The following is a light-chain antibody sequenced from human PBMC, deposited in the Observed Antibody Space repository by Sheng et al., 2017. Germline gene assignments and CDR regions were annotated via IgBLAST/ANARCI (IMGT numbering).Light chain of an antibody. CDR2: QDS. CDR3: QARDSGTFYV. Sequence: SYELTQPPSVFVSPGQTASITCSGDKLGDKYACWYQQKPGQSPVLVIYQDSKRPSGIPERFSGSNSGNTATLTISGTQAMDEADYYCQARDSGTFYVFGTGTKVTVL. J-gene: IGLJ1*01. CDR1: KLGDKY. V-gene: IGLV3-1*01.